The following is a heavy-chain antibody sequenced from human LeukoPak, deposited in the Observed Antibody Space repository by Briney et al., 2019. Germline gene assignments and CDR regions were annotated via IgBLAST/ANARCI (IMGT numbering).Heavy chain of an antibody. J-gene: IGHJ2*01. CDR2: IGTAGDP. CDR1: GFTFSSYD. V-gene: IGHV3-13*05. Sequence: GGSLRLSCAASGFTFSSYDMHWVRQATGKGLEWVSAIGTAGDPYYPGSVKGRFTISRENAKNSLYLQMNSLRAEDTAVYYCAKGTPLAYCGGDCSLSGYFDLWGRGALVTVSS. CDR3: AKGTPLAYCGGDCSLSGYFDL. D-gene: IGHD2-21*02.